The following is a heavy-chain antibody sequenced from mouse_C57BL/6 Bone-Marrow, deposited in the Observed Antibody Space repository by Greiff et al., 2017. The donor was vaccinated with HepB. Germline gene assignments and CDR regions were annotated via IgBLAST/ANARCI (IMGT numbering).Heavy chain of an antibody. CDR1: GYSFTGYY. Sequence: VQLQQSGPELVKPGASVKISCKASGYSFTGYYINWVKQSPEKSLEWIGEINPSTGGTTYNQKFKAKATLTVDKSSSTAYMQLKSLTSEDSAVYYCAILARAMDYWGQGTSVTVSS. D-gene: IGHD3-1*01. CDR2: INPSTGGT. CDR3: AILARAMDY. V-gene: IGHV1-42*01. J-gene: IGHJ4*01.